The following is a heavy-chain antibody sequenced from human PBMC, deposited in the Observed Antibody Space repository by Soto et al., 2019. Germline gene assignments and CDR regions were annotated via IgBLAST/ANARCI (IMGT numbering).Heavy chain of an antibody. CDR1: GFTFTTYG. D-gene: IGHD6-13*01. J-gene: IGHJ6*02. CDR3: AGRGSSWYRETYYYYGMDV. V-gene: IGHV3-30*03. Sequence: GGSLRLSCAASGFTFTTYGMHWVRQAPGKGLEWVAIISYDGSQKYYADSVKGRFTISRDNSKNTLYLQMNSLRAEDTAVYYCAGRGSSWYRETYYYYGMDVWRQGTTVTVSS. CDR2: ISYDGSQK.